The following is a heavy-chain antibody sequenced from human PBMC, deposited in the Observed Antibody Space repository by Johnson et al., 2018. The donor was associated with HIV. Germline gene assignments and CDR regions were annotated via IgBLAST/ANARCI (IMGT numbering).Heavy chain of an antibody. J-gene: IGHJ3*02. CDR2: ISYDGSNK. CDR3: LIRDAFDI. Sequence: QVHLVESGGGVVQPGRSLRLSCAASGFTFSSYAMHWVRQAPGKGLEWVAVISYDGSNKYYADSVKGRFTISRDNSKNTLYLQMNSLRAEDTAVYYCLIRDAFDIWGQGTMVTVSS. V-gene: IGHV3-30*14. CDR1: GFTFSSYA. D-gene: IGHD2-8*01.